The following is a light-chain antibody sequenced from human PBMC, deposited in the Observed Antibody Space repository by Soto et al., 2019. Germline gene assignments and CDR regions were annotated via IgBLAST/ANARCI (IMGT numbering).Light chain of an antibody. CDR3: QQYNNWRWT. CDR1: QSVSSN. Sequence: EIVMTQSPATLSVSPGERATLSCRASQSVSSNLAWYQQKPGQAPRLLIYGASTRATGIPARFSGSGSGTEFTLTISSLQSEDFAVYYCQQYNNWRWTFGQGPKVEIQ. V-gene: IGKV3-15*01. J-gene: IGKJ1*01. CDR2: GAS.